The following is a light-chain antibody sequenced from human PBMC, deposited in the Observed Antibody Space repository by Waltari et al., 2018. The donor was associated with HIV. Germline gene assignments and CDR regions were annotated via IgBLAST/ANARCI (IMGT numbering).Light chain of an antibody. CDR3: AAWDVTLHGWV. J-gene: IGLJ3*02. CDR2: NDN. CDR1: SSNIGINT. Sequence: QSVLTQSPSASGTPGQRVTISCSGSSSNIGINTINWFQQRPGTAPKLLLFNDNDRPSGVPDRFSGSKSGTSASLAISGLQSEDEANYYCAAWDVTLHGWVFGGGTKVTVL. V-gene: IGLV1-44*01.